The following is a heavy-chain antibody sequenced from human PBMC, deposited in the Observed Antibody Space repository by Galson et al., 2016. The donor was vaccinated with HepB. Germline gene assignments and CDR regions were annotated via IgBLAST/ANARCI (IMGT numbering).Heavy chain of an antibody. CDR3: TIARYSSGDYYTY. Sequence: SLRLSCAASGFTFSYAWMSWVRQAPGKGLEWVGRIKRITDGGTTDYAAPVKGRFTISRDDSENRLYPRMNSLKTEDTAVYYCTIARYSSGDYYTYWGQGTLVTVSS. V-gene: IGHV3-15*01. J-gene: IGHJ4*02. CDR2: IKRITDGGTT. D-gene: IGHD3-10*01. CDR1: GFTFSYAW.